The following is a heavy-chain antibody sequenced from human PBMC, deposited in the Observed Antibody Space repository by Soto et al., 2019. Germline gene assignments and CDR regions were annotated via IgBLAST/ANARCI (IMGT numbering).Heavy chain of an antibody. CDR2: IYYSGST. V-gene: IGHV4-59*01. Sequence: QVQLQESGPGLVKPSETLSLTCTVSGGSISSYYLSWIRQPPGKGLEWIGYIYYSGSTNYNPSLKSRVTIPVDTSKNQFSLKLSSVTAADTAVYYCARSSVDTDMVTPGDWGQGTLVTVSS. CDR3: ARSSVDTDMVTPGD. CDR1: GGSISSYY. J-gene: IGHJ4*02. D-gene: IGHD5-18*01.